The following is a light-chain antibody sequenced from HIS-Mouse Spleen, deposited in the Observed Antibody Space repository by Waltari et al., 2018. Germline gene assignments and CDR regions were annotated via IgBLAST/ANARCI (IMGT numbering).Light chain of an antibody. Sequence: DIVMTQSPDSLAVSLGERATINCKSSPSVLYSSNHKNYLTGYQQKPGQPPTLLIYWASTRESGVPDRFSGSGSGTDFTLTISSLQAEDVAVYYCQQYYSTPLTFGGGTKVEIK. CDR1: PSVLYSSNHKNY. CDR3: QQYYSTPLT. V-gene: IGKV4-1*01. CDR2: WAS. J-gene: IGKJ4*01.